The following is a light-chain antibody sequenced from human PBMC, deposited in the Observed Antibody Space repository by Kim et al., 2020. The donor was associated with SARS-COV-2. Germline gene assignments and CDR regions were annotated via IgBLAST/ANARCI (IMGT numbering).Light chain of an antibody. CDR1: SLRSYY. V-gene: IGLV3-19*01. Sequence: VALGQTVRITCQGDSLRSYYATWYQQKPAQAPILVIYGKNNRPSGIPDRFSGSSSGNTASLTITGTQAGDEADYYCNSRDSNDNVVFGGGTQLTVL. CDR2: GKN. CDR3: NSRDSNDNVV. J-gene: IGLJ2*01.